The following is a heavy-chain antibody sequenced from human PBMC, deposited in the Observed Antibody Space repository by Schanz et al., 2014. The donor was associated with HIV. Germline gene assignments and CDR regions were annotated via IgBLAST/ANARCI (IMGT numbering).Heavy chain of an antibody. D-gene: IGHD2-15*01. V-gene: IGHV3-30-3*01. CDR3: ALSRPSGYGGSWYFDL. J-gene: IGHJ2*01. Sequence: VQLLESGGDLVQPGGSLRLSCAASGFTFSTYAMHWVRQAPGKGLEWMAVISFDGSNKYYADSVKGQFTISRDNSKNTLYLQMNSLRAEDTAVYYCALSRPSGYGGSWYFDLWGRGTLVAVSS. CDR1: GFTFSTYA. CDR2: ISFDGSNK.